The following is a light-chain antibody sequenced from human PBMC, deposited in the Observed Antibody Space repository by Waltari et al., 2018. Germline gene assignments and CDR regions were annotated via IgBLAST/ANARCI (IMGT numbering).Light chain of an antibody. CDR2: DVT. J-gene: IGLJ3*02. Sequence: QSAPTQPASVSGSPGQSITISCTGINSDVGRYNLVSWYQQHPDKAPKLIIYDVTERPSGVSDRLSGSKSGNTASLTISGLQAEDEADYYCCSYAGSFTWVFGGGTKLTVL. CDR1: NSDVGRYNL. V-gene: IGLV2-23*02. CDR3: CSYAGSFTWV.